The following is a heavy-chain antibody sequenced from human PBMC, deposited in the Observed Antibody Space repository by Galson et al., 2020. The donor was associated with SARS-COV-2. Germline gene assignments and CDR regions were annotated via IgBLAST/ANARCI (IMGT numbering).Heavy chain of an antibody. V-gene: IGHV4-30-4*08. CDR2: IYYSGST. CDR3: ARDPRPYSSGWYGDAFDI. CDR1: GGSISSGDYY. Sequence: SETLSLTCTVSGGSISSGDYYWSWIRQPPGKGLEWIGYIYYSGSTYYNPSLKSRVTISVDTSKNQFSLKLSSVTAADTAVYYCARDPRPYSSGWYGDAFDIWGQGTMVTVSS. J-gene: IGHJ3*02. D-gene: IGHD6-19*01.